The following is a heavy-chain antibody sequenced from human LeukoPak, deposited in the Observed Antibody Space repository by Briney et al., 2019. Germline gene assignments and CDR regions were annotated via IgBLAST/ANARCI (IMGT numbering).Heavy chain of an antibody. CDR3: ASYSSGRYSSWFDP. CDR1: GGSISSSSYY. Sequence: PSETLSLTCTVSGGSISSSSYYWGWIRQPPGKGLEWIGSIYYSGSTYYNPSLKSRVTISVDTSKNQFSLKLSSVTAADTAVYYCASYSSGRYSSWFDPWGQGTLVTVSS. V-gene: IGHV4-39*01. CDR2: IYYSGST. D-gene: IGHD6-19*01. J-gene: IGHJ5*02.